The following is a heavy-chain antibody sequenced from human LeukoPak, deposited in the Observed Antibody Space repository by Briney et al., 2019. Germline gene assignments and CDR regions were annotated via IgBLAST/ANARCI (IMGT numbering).Heavy chain of an antibody. CDR3: AKTGAFSSSGYYFDY. Sequence: GGSLRLSCAASGFTFSSYWMSWVRQAPGKGLEWVANIKQDGSEKYYVDSVKGRFTISRDNSKNTLYLQMNSLRAEDTAVYYCAKTGAFSSSGYYFDYWGQGTLVTVSS. J-gene: IGHJ4*02. CDR1: GFTFSSYW. D-gene: IGHD6-6*01. CDR2: IKQDGSEK. V-gene: IGHV3-7*03.